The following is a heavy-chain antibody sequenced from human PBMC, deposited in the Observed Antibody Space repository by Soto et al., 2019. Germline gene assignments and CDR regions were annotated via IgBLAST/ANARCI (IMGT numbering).Heavy chain of an antibody. CDR2: IYYSGST. D-gene: IGHD6-13*01. CDR3: ARNSLNAFDI. J-gene: IGHJ3*02. V-gene: IGHV4-31*03. Sequence: PSETLSLTCTVSGGSISSGGYYWSWIRQHPGKGLEWIGYIYYSGSTYYNPSLKSRVTISVDTSKNQFSLKLSSVAAADTAVYYCARNSLNAFDIWGQGTMVTVSS. CDR1: GGSISSGGYY.